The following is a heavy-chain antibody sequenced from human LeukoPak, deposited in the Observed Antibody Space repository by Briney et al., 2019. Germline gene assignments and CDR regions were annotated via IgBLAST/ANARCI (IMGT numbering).Heavy chain of an antibody. CDR1: GFTFSSYR. V-gene: IGHV3-74*01. CDR3: VRGIAGAANDH. J-gene: IGHJ4*02. Sequence: GGSLRLSCADSGFTFSSYRMHWVRQAPGKGLVWVSRINPDGSSTTYADSVKGRFTMSRDNAANMLYLQMNSLRADDTAVYYCVRGIAGAANDHWGQGTLVTVSS. D-gene: IGHD6-19*01. CDR2: INPDGSST.